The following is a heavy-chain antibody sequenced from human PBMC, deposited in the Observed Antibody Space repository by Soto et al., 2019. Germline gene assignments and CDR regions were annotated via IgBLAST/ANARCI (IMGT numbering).Heavy chain of an antibody. Sequence: SETLSLTCTVSGGSISSSFYYWAWLRQPPGRGLEWIGSIYYNGDTYFYPSLKSRVTISVDTSKNQFSLKLTSVTAADTALYFCARGGKYYLQETYFFDYWGQGSLVTVSS. CDR1: GGSISSSFYY. CDR2: IYYNGDT. D-gene: IGHD3-16*01. V-gene: IGHV4-39*01. CDR3: ARGGKYYLQETYFFDY. J-gene: IGHJ4*01.